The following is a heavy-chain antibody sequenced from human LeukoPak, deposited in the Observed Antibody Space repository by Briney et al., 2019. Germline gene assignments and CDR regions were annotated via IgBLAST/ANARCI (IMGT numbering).Heavy chain of an antibody. CDR1: GGSLSGYY. D-gene: IGHD3-22*01. J-gene: IGHJ4*02. CDR2: ISGSGGST. Sequence: ETLSLTCAVYGGSLSGYYWSWIRQAPGKGLEWVSAISGSGGSTYYADSVKGRFTISRDNSKNTLYLQMNSLRAEDTAVYYCAKVGSGYNGPDYWGQGTLVTVSS. V-gene: IGHV3-23*01. CDR3: AKVGSGYNGPDY.